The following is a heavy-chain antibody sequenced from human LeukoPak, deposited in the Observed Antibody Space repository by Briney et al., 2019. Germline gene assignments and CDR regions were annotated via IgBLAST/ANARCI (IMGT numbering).Heavy chain of an antibody. V-gene: IGHV1-18*04. J-gene: IGHJ4*02. D-gene: IGHD4-17*01. CDR1: GFTFTCYG. CDR3: ARDPTVTGEVDY. CDR2: ISAYNGNT. Sequence: ASVKVSCKASGFTFTCYGLSWVRQAPGQGLEWMGWISAYNGNTNYAQKLQGRVTMTTDTSTSTAYMELRSLRSDDTAVYYCARDPTVTGEVDYWGQGTLVTVSS.